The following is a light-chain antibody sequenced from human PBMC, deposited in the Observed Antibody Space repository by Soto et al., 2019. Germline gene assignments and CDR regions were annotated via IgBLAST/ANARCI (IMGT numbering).Light chain of an antibody. CDR2: GAS. CDR3: QQLNSFPIT. J-gene: IGKJ5*01. Sequence: IQMTQSPSSLSASVGDRVTITCRASQSITIYLNWYQQKPGEAPNLLIFGASTLQSGVPSRFSGSGSGTEFTLTITSLQPEDFATYYCQQLNSFPITFGQGTRLEIK. CDR1: QSITIY. V-gene: IGKV1-9*01.